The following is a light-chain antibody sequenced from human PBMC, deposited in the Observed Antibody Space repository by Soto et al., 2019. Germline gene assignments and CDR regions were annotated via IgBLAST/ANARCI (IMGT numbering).Light chain of an antibody. CDR1: QSINRH. Sequence: EIVLTQSPATLSLSPGERATLSCRASQSINRHLAWYRQKPGQAPRLLIYDASNRATGIPARFSGSGSGTDFTLTISSLEPEDFGVYYCQQRSNWPPVTFGGGPKVEIK. CDR3: QQRSNWPPVT. CDR2: DAS. V-gene: IGKV3-11*01. J-gene: IGKJ4*01.